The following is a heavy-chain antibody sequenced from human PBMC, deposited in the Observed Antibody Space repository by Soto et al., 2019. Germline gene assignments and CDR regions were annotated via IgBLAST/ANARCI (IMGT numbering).Heavy chain of an antibody. V-gene: IGHV3-74*01. Sequence: GSLRLACAASGFTLSSHWMHWVRQAPGKGPVWVSRINGDGTSISYADSVEGRFTVSRDNAKNTLYLQMNSLRAEDTAVYYCARGLLRGFIAAAGRKSNWFDPWGQGTLVTVYS. D-gene: IGHD6-13*01. J-gene: IGHJ5*02. CDR2: INGDGTSI. CDR1: GFTLSSHW. CDR3: ARGLLRGFIAAAGRKSNWFDP.